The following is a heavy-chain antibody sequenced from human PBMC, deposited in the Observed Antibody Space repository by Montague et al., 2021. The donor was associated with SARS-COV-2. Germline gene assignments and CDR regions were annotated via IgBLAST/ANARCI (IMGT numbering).Heavy chain of an antibody. J-gene: IGHJ4*02. D-gene: IGHD5-18*01. CDR2: VYYSGNT. Sequence: SETLSLTCTVTGGPISGSSDYWGWLRQSPGKGLEWIASVYYSGNTYYXXSLKSRLTISVDTSKNQFSLKLNSVTAADTALYYCARREYSYGWGDWGQGTLVTVSS. CDR3: ARREYSYGWGD. CDR1: GGPISGSSDY. V-gene: IGHV4-39*01.